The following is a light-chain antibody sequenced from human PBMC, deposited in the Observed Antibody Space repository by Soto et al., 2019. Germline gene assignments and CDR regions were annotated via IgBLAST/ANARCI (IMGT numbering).Light chain of an antibody. CDR3: QQSYSTPQLT. J-gene: IGKJ4*01. Sequence: DIQMTQSPSSLSASVGDRVTITCRASQSISSYLNWYQQKPGKAPKLLIYAASSLQSGVPSRFSGSGSGTDFTFTISSLQPEDFATYYCQQSYSTPQLTFGGGTKVDIK. V-gene: IGKV1-39*01. CDR2: AAS. CDR1: QSISSY.